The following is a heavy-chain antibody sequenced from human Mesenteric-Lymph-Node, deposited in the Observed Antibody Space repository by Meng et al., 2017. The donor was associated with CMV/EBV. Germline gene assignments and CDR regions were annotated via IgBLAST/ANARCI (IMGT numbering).Heavy chain of an antibody. CDR3: ARERGRRDGYNFPYY. CDR2: IDPNTGGA. J-gene: IGHJ4*02. D-gene: IGHD5-24*01. CDR1: GYTFTGYY. Sequence: ASVKVSCKASGYTFTGYYMHWVRQAPGQGLEWMGWIDPNTGGANYAQVFQGRVTMTRDTSISTAYMELSRLRSDDSAMYYCARERGRRDGYNFPYYWGQGTLVTVSS. V-gene: IGHV1-2*02.